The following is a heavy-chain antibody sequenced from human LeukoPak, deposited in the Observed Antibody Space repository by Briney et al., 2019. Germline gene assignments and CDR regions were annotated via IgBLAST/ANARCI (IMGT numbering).Heavy chain of an antibody. Sequence: PSETLSLTCTVSGGSISSYYWSWIRQPPGKGLEWIGYIYYSGSTNYNPSLESRVTISVDTSKNQFSLKLSSVTAADTAVYYCARGFRYAKYYDILTGPIWGQGTMVTVSS. CDR2: IYYSGST. CDR1: GGSISSYY. J-gene: IGHJ3*02. CDR3: ARGFRYAKYYDILTGPI. D-gene: IGHD3-9*01. V-gene: IGHV4-59*01.